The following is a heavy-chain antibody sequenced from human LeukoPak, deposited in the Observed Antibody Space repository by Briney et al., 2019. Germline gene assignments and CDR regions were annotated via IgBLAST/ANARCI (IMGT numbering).Heavy chain of an antibody. Sequence: GGSPRLSCAASGFTFTSAWMSWVRQAPGKGLEWVGRIKGKTAAGAPDYVASVKGRFTISRDDSKNTLFLQMNSLKTEDTAVYYCITGGYDFWSGFYSPNHYFDYWGQGTLVTVSS. CDR2: IKGKTAAGAP. J-gene: IGHJ4*02. CDR1: GFTFTSAW. V-gene: IGHV3-15*01. D-gene: IGHD3-3*01. CDR3: ITGGYDFWSGFYSPNHYFDY.